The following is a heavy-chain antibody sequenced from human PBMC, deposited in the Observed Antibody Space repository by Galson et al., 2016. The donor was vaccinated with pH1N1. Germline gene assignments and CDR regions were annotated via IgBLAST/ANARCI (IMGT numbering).Heavy chain of an antibody. Sequence: LTCRVSGDSISQYYWTWIRQPPGEGLEWIGYIFYTGNTNYNPSLKSRVTMSVDTSKNQFSLKLRSVTAADTAVYYCARHPWDYGDDIGGEYDSWGQGTLVTVSS. CDR2: IFYTGNT. CDR3: ARHPWDYGDDIGGEYDS. V-gene: IGHV4-59*08. J-gene: IGHJ4*02. D-gene: IGHD3-16*01. CDR1: GDSISQYY.